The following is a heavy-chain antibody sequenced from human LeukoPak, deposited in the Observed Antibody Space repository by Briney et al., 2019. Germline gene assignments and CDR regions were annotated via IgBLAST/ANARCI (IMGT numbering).Heavy chain of an antibody. CDR1: GYTFTAYY. Sequence: ASVKVSCKASGYTFTAYYMHWVRQAPGQGLEWMGWINPNSGGTNYAQKFQGRVTMTRDTFISTAYMELSRLRSDDTAVYYCARGVSGTYRFDYWGQGTLVTVSS. D-gene: IGHD1-26*01. V-gene: IGHV1-2*02. J-gene: IGHJ4*02. CDR2: INPNSGGT. CDR3: ARGVSGTYRFDY.